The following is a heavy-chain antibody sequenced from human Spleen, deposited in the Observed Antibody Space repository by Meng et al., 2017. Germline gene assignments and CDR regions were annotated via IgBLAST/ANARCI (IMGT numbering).Heavy chain of an antibody. CDR1: GFTFSSYS. CDR3: ARREYGGAFDI. CDR2: ISSSSSYI. J-gene: IGHJ3*02. Sequence: GESLKISCAASGFTFSSYSMYWVRQAPGKGLEWVSSISSSSSYIYYADSVKGRFTISRDNAKNSLYLQMNSLRAEDTAVYYCARREYGGAFDIWGQGTMVTVSS. V-gene: IGHV3-21*01. D-gene: IGHD2-2*01.